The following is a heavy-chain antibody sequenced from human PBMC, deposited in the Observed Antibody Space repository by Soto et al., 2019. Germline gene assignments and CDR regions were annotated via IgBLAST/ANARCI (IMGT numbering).Heavy chain of an antibody. D-gene: IGHD1-7*01. CDR3: ARDIRNYVFWENYYYYGMDV. J-gene: IGHJ6*02. Sequence: ASVKVSCKASGYTFSNNAIHWVRQAPGQELEWMGWINGGNGYTRYSQNFQDRVTLTRDTSASTAYMELRSLRSDDTAVYYCARDIRNYVFWENYYYYGMDVWGQGTTVTVSS. V-gene: IGHV1-3*01. CDR1: GYTFSNNA. CDR2: INGGNGYT.